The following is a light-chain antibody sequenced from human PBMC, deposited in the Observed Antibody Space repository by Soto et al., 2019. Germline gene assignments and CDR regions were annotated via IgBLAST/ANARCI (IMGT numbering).Light chain of an antibody. CDR3: QQSYSSPRT. CDR1: QSISNY. V-gene: IGKV1-39*01. J-gene: IGKJ4*01. CDR2: AAS. Sequence: DIQMTQSPSSLSASVGDRVTITCRASQSISNYLNWYQQKPGKAPKLLIYAASSLQSGVPSRFSGSGSGTDFTLTISSPQPEDFATYYCQQSYSSPRTFGGGTKVEIK.